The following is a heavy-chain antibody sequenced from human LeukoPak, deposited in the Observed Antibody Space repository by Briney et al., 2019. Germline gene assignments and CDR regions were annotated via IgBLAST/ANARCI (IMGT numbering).Heavy chain of an antibody. CDR2: ISGSGGST. CDR1: GFTFSSYA. Sequence: GGSLRLSCAASGFTFSSYAMSWVRQAPGKGLEWVSAISGSGGSTYYADSVKGRFTISRDNAKNTLYLQMNSLRTDDTAVYYCARDAGDFHDILTEAYDYWGQGTLVTVSS. D-gene: IGHD3-9*01. V-gene: IGHV3-23*01. CDR3: ARDAGDFHDILTEAYDY. J-gene: IGHJ4*02.